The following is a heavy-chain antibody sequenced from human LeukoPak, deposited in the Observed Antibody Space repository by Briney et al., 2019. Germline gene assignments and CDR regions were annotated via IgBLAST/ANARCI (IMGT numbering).Heavy chain of an antibody. CDR3: ATEFWYRFDH. V-gene: IGHV3-7*01. J-gene: IGHJ4*02. CDR2: VNKDGSGR. CDR1: GFTLSSYW. D-gene: IGHD6-13*01. Sequence: PGGSLRLSCAASGFTLSSYWMSWVRQAPGKGLEWLATVNKDGSGREYIDSVRGRFTISRDNAKNSIHLQMSSLSADDTAVYFCATEFWYRFDHWGQGTLVTVSS.